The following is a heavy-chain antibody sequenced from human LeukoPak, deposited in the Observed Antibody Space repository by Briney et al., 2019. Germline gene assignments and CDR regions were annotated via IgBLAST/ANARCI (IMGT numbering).Heavy chain of an antibody. J-gene: IGHJ4*02. Sequence: PGGSLRLSCAASGFTFSSYGMHWVRQAPGKGLEWVAFIRYDGSNKYYADSVKGRFTISRDNSKSTLFLQMNSLRAEDTAVYYCAKDLSREWLRRLADYWGQGTLVTVSS. CDR2: IRYDGSNK. CDR1: GFTFSSYG. V-gene: IGHV3-30*02. D-gene: IGHD5-12*01. CDR3: AKDLSREWLRRLADY.